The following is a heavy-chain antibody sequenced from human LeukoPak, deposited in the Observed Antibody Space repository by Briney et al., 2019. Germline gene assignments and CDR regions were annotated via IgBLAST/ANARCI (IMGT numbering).Heavy chain of an antibody. J-gene: IGHJ4*02. V-gene: IGHV3-30-3*01. CDR3: ARDRGTASDY. CDR2: ISYDGSNK. D-gene: IGHD5-18*01. CDR1: GFTFSSYA. Sequence: GGSLRLSCAASGFTFSSYAMHWVRQAPGTGLEWVAVISYDGSNKYYADSVKGRFTISRDNSKNTLYLQMNSLRAEDTAVYYCARDRGTASDYWGQGTLVTVSS.